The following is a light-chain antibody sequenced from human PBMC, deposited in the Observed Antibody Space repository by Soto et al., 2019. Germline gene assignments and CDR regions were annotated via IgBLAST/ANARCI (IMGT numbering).Light chain of an antibody. J-gene: IGLJ2*01. CDR2: EVT. CDR1: NSDLGTYNF. CDR3: TSYTTSSTLPVV. V-gene: IGLV2-14*01. Sequence: QSALTQPASVSGSPGQSITISCTGTNSDLGTYNFVSWYQQYPFQAPKLIIYEVTNRPSGVSDRFSGSKSGNTASLTISGLQSEDEADYYCTSYTTSSTLPVVFGGGTKLTVL.